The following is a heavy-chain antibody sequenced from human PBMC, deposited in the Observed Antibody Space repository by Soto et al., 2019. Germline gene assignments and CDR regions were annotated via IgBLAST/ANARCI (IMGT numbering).Heavy chain of an antibody. CDR2: IYYSGST. Sequence: PSETLSLTCTVSGGSISSSSYYWGWIRQPPGKGLEWIGSIYYSGSTYYSPSFQGHVTISADKSISTAYLQWSSLKASDTAMYYCASEYCSGGSCYGYWGQGTLVTVSS. CDR3: ASEYCSGGSCYGY. J-gene: IGHJ4*02. CDR1: GGSISSSSYY. D-gene: IGHD2-15*01. V-gene: IGHV4-39*07.